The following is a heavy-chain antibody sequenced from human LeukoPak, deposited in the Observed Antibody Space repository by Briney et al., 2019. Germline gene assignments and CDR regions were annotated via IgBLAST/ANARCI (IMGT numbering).Heavy chain of an antibody. CDR1: GGSFSGYY. Sequence: SETLSLTCAVYGGSFSGYYWSWIRQPPGKGLEWIGEINHSGSTNYNPSLKSRVTISVDTTKNQFSLKLSSVTAADTAVYYCARILTSGDYWGQGTLVTVSS. CDR2: INHSGST. D-gene: IGHD3-10*01. V-gene: IGHV4-34*01. CDR3: ARILTSGDY. J-gene: IGHJ4*02.